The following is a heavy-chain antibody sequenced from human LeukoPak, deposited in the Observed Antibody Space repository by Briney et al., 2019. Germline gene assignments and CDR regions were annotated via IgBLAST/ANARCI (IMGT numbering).Heavy chain of an antibody. CDR2: INPNSGGT. D-gene: IGHD3-3*01. J-gene: IGHJ6*03. CDR3: ARDHSNDFWSGSGPLYYMDV. CDR1: GYIFTGYY. V-gene: IGHV1-2*02. Sequence: ASVKVSCKASGYIFTGYYMHWVRQAPGQGLEWMGWINPNSGGTNYAQKFQGRVTMTRDTSISTAYMELSRLRSDDTAVYYCARDHSNDFWSGSGPLYYMDVWGKGTTVTVSS.